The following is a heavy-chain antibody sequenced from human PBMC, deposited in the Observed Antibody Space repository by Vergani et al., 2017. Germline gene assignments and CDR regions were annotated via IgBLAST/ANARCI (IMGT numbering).Heavy chain of an antibody. J-gene: IGHJ4*02. CDR2: ISSSGSTI. V-gene: IGHV3-11*01. CDR3: ARDQYDYVWGSYRYRYYFDY. CDR1: GFTFSDYY. D-gene: IGHD3-16*02. Sequence: QVQLVESGGGLVKSGGSLRLSCAASGFTFSDYYMSWIRQAPGKGLEWVSYISSSGSTIYYADSVKGRFTISRDNAKNSLYLQMNSLRAEDTAVYYCARDQYDYVWGSYRYRYYFDYWGQGTLVTVSS.